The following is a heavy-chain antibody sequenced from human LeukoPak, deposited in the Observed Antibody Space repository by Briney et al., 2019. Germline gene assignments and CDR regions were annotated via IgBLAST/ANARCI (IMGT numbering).Heavy chain of an antibody. V-gene: IGHV4-38-2*02. J-gene: IGHJ4*02. CDR2: IYHSGSA. Sequence: SETLSLTCTVSGYSISSGYYWGWIRQPPGKGLEWIATIYHSGSAYYSPSLKSRVTISVDTSKDQFSLILSSVTAADTAVYYCARHIVVVPAPFDYWGQGTLVTVSS. CDR1: GYSISSGYY. D-gene: IGHD2-2*01. CDR3: ARHIVVVPAPFDY.